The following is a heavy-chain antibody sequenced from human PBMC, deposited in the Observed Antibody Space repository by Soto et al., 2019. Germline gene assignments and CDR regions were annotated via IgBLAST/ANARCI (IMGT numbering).Heavy chain of an antibody. V-gene: IGHV3-20*04. J-gene: IGHJ5*02. D-gene: IGHD2-2*01. CDR1: GFTFDDYG. CDR3: ARGVGLGYRSSTSCYSDWFDP. Sequence: GGSLRLCCAASGFTFDDYGMSWVRQAPGKGLEWVSGINWNGGSTGYADSVKGRFTISRDNAKNSLYLQMNSLRAEDTAVYYCARGVGLGYRSSTSCYSDWFDPWGQGT. CDR2: INWNGGST.